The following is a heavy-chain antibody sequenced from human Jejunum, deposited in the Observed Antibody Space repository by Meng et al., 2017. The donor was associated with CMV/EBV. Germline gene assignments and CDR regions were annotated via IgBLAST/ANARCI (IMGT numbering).Heavy chain of an antibody. CDR3: ARGRVPAGAALNY. D-gene: IGHD6-6*01. CDR2: LSGNSGAT. J-gene: IGHJ4*02. Sequence: SGFTFSSYTMCWVRQAPGKGLEWVSGLSGNSGATYYADSVRGRFTISRDNAKNSLYLQMNSLRAEDTAVYYCARGRVPAGAALNYWGQGTLVTVSS. CDR1: GFTFSSYT. V-gene: IGHV3-23*01.